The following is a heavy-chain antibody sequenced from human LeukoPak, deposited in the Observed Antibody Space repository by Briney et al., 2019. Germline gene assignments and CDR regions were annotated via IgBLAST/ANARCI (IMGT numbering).Heavy chain of an antibody. V-gene: IGHV3-48*03. D-gene: IGHD3-3*02. Sequence: GGSLRLSCAASGSTFSSYEMNWVRQAPGKGLEWVSYISSSGSTIYYADSVKGRFTISRDNAKNSLYLQMNSLRAEDTAVYYCARLGFLEWLLYGYYYMDVWGKGTTVTVSS. CDR2: ISSSGSTI. CDR3: ARLGFLEWLLYGYYYMDV. CDR1: GSTFSSYE. J-gene: IGHJ6*03.